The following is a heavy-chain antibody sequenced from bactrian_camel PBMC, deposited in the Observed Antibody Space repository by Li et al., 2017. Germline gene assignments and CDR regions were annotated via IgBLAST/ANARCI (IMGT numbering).Heavy chain of an antibody. CDR2: IDSDGRT. V-gene: IGHV3S53*01. CDR1: SDPYRMKC. J-gene: IGHJ4*01. D-gene: IGHD5*01. Sequence: QVQLVESGGGSVQAGGSLRLSCVASSDPYRMKCMAWFRQVPGKEREGVAGIDSDGRTNYTSSVKGRFTISRDNAKNTVYLQMNTLKPEDTAVYYCASEATGWVHPPYLRRCAGQGTQVTVS.